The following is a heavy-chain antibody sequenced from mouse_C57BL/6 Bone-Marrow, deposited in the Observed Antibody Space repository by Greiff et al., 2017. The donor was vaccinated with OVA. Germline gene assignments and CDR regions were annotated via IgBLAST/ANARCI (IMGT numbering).Heavy chain of an antibody. V-gene: IGHV5-16*01. Sequence: EVQRVESEGGLVQPGSSMKLSCTASGFTFSDYYMAWVRQVPEKGLEWVANINYDGSSTYYLDSLKSRFIISRDNAKNILYLQMSSLKSEDTATYYCARGGVVATDYAMDYWGQGTSVTVSS. D-gene: IGHD1-1*01. J-gene: IGHJ4*01. CDR3: ARGGVVATDYAMDY. CDR1: GFTFSDYY. CDR2: INYDGSST.